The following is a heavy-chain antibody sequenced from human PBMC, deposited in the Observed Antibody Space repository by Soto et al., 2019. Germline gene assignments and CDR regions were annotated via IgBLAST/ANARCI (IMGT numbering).Heavy chain of an antibody. CDR3: MKWLDDVLGFLWYFDA. Sequence: GGSLRLSCAASGITFNKFAMNWVRQAPGKGLEWVATIDGRGDNTYHADSVKGRFAISRDNSKKMLYLQMNSLRAEDTAIYYCMKWLDDVLGFLWYFDAWGQGTPVTVSS. V-gene: IGHV3-23*01. CDR2: IDGRGDNT. J-gene: IGHJ1*01. D-gene: IGHD6-19*01. CDR1: GITFNKFA.